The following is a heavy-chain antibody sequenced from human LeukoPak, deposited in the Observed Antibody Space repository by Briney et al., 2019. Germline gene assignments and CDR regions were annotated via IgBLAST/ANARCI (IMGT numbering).Heavy chain of an antibody. CDR3: ARGPGSLEWFRYYYYYYMDV. D-gene: IGHD3-3*01. Sequence: ASVKVSCKASGYTFTSYDINWVRQATGQGLEWMGWVNPNSGNTGYAQKFQGRVTITRNTSISTAYMELSSLRSEDTAVYYCARGPGSLEWFRYYYYYYMDVWGKGTTVTVSS. CDR2: VNPNSGNT. V-gene: IGHV1-8*03. CDR1: GYTFTSYD. J-gene: IGHJ6*03.